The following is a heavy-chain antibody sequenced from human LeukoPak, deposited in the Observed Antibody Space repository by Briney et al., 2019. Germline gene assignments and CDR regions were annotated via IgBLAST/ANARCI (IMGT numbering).Heavy chain of an antibody. D-gene: IGHD3-9*01. CDR2: ISSSSSYI. CDR1: GGSISSYY. V-gene: IGHV3-21*01. J-gene: IGHJ4*02. Sequence: SSETLSLTCTVSGGSISSYYWGWIRQPPGKGLEWVSSISSSSSYIYYADSVKGRFTISRDNAKNSLYLQMNSLRAEDTAVYYCARDRYYDILTGYYLDYWGQGTLVTVSS. CDR3: ARDRYYDILTGYYLDY.